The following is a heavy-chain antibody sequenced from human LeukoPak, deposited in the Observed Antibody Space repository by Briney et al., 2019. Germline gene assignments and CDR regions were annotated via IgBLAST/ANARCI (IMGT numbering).Heavy chain of an antibody. CDR2: IYYSGST. CDR3: AAIIAAAGTLDAFDI. CDR1: GGSISSYY. Sequence: SETLSLTCTVSGGSISSYYWSWIRQPPGKGLEWIGYIYYSGSTNYNPSLKSRVTISVDTSKNQFSLKLSSVTAADTAVYYCAAIIAAAGTLDAFDIWGQGTMVTVSS. J-gene: IGHJ3*02. D-gene: IGHD6-13*01. V-gene: IGHV4-59*01.